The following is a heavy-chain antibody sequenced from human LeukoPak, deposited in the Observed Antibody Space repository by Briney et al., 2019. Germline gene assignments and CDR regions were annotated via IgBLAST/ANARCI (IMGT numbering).Heavy chain of an antibody. J-gene: IGHJ4*02. CDR2: INPNSGGT. D-gene: IGHD3-10*01. Sequence: GASVKVSCKASGYTFTDYYMQWVRQAPGQGLEWMGWINPNSGGTNYAQKFQGRVTMTRDTSTSTANMELSRLRSDDTAVYYCAKPYYYGSRSYMDYWGQGTLVTVSS. V-gene: IGHV1-2*02. CDR3: AKPYYYGSRSYMDY. CDR1: GYTFTDYY.